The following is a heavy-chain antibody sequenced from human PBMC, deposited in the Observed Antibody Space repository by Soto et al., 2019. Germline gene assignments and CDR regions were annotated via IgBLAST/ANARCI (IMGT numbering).Heavy chain of an antibody. CDR2: INADSGDT. V-gene: IGHV1-2*02. Sequence: QAHLVQSGAEVRKPGASVKVSCQALEHPSTIYYIHWVRQARGQGLEWMGWINADSGDTTYAEDFRGRVTFTRDTSTSTFHMELSRLRLDDTAMYFCATRDYDILTGYLHIWGQGTLITVSS. D-gene: IGHD3-9*01. CDR3: ATRDYDILTGYLHI. J-gene: IGHJ1*01. CDR1: EHPSTIYY.